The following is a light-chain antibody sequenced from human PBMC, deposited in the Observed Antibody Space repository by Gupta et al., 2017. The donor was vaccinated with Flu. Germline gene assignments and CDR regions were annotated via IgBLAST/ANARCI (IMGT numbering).Light chain of an antibody. CDR2: KAS. CDR1: QSISSW. V-gene: IGKV1-5*03. CDR3: QQYNSYSRT. J-gene: IGKJ1*01. Sequence: DIQMTQSPSPLSASVGDRVTITCRASQSISSWLAWYQQKTGKAPKLLIYKASSLERGVPSRLSGSGSGTEFTLTISSLQPDDFATYYCQQYNSYSRTFGQGTKVEIK.